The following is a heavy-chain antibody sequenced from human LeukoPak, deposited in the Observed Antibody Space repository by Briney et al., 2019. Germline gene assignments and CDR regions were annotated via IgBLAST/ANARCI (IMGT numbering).Heavy chain of an antibody. CDR1: GFTFSRYS. D-gene: IGHD1-26*01. V-gene: IGHV3-48*02. J-gene: IGHJ4*02. CDR3: AREIGDSGSYYTTYFDY. Sequence: GGSLRLSCAASGFTFSRYSMNWVRQAPGKGLEWVSYISSSSSTIYYADSVKGRFTISRDNAKNSLYLQMNSLRDEDTAVYYCAREIGDSGSYYTTYFDYWGQGTLVTVSS. CDR2: ISSSSSTI.